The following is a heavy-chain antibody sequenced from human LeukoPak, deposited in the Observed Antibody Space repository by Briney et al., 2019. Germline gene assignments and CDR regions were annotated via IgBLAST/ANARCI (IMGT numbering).Heavy chain of an antibody. J-gene: IGHJ5*02. CDR1: GGTFSSYA. V-gene: IGHV1-69*05. CDR3: ARHHASTYYYDSSGLNWFDP. Sequence: ASVKVSCKASGGTFSSYAISWVRQAPGQGLEWMGRIIPIFGTANYAQKFQGRVTITTDESTSTAYMELSSLRSEDTAVYYRARHHASTYYYDSSGLNWFDPWGQGTLVTVSS. CDR2: IIPIFGTA. D-gene: IGHD3-22*01.